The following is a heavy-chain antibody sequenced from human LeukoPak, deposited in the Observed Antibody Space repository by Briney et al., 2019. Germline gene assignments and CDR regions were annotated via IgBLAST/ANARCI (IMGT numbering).Heavy chain of an antibody. D-gene: IGHD6-6*01. CDR3: SRARTGTWLDP. J-gene: IGHJ5*02. V-gene: IGHV3-49*04. CDR2: IRSKDYGGTT. Sequence: GRSLRLSCTASGFTFADFAMAWVRQAPGKGLEGVGFIRSKDYGGTTEYAASVKGRITISRDDSKNIAYLQMNSLKTEDTAVYYCSRARTGTWLDPWGQGTLVTVSS. CDR1: GFTFADFA.